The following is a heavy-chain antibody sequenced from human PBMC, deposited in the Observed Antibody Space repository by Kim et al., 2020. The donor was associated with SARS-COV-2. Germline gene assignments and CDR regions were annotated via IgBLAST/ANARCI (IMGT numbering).Heavy chain of an antibody. Sequence: GGSLRLSCAASGFTFSSYSMNWVRQAPGKGLEWVSYISSSSSTIYYADSVKGRFTISRDNAKNSLYLQMNSLGDEDTAVYYCARDYDSSGYYYLDYWGQGTLVTVSS. CDR2: ISSSSSTI. CDR3: ARDYDSSGYYYLDY. V-gene: IGHV3-48*02. J-gene: IGHJ4*02. D-gene: IGHD3-22*01. CDR1: GFTFSSYS.